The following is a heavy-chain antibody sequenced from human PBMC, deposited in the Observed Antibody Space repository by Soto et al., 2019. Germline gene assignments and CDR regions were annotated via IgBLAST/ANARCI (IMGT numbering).Heavy chain of an antibody. Sequence: ASVKVSCKASGYTFTSYGISWVRQAPGQVLEWMGWISAYNGNTNYAQKLQGRVTMTTDTSTSTAYMELRSLRSDDTAVYYCARRYYDFWSGYYYYGMDVWGQGTTVTVSS. D-gene: IGHD3-3*01. CDR1: GYTFTSYG. CDR2: ISAYNGNT. J-gene: IGHJ6*02. V-gene: IGHV1-18*01. CDR3: ARRYYDFWSGYYYYGMDV.